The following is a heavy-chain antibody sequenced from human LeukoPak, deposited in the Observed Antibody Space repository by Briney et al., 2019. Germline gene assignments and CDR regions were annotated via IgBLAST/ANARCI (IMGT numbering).Heavy chain of an antibody. Sequence: GGPLRLSCAASGFTFSSYWMSWVRQAPGKGLEWVANINKDGGEKYYVDSVKGRFTISRDNAKNSLYLQMNSLRADDTAVYYCVKDSPPRYSGSPPAYWGQGTLVTVSS. CDR1: GFTFSSYW. CDR3: VKDSPPRYSGSPPAY. CDR2: INKDGGEK. J-gene: IGHJ4*02. V-gene: IGHV3-7*03. D-gene: IGHD1-26*01.